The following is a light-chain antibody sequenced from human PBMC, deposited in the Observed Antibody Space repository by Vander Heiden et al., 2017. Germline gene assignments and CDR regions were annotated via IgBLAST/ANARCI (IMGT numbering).Light chain of an antibody. CDR1: SSDVGVYNY. Sequence: SVLTQPASVSGSPGHSITLSCTVTSSDVGVYNYVYWYQQHPGKAPKLMIYEVSNRPSGVSNRFSGSKTGNTASLTISGRLAEDEADYYCSSYTSSSTLVFGGGTKLTVL. CDR3: SSYTSSSTLV. J-gene: IGLJ2*01. V-gene: IGLV2-14*01. CDR2: EVS.